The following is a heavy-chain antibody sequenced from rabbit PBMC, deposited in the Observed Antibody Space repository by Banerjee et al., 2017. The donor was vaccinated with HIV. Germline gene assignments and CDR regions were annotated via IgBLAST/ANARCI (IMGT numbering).Heavy chain of an antibody. CDR3: ASLPCDTSSGEYIEGVLPVHFNL. Sequence: QEQLEESGGDLVKPEGSLTLTCTASGFSFSSSYWICWVRQAPGKGLEWVACIYTGSCGSTSYASWAKGRFTISKTSSTTVTLQMTILTAADTATYFCASLPCDTSSGEYIEGVLPVHFNLLGPGHLRYRL. V-gene: IGHV1S45*01. CDR1: GFSFSSSYW. CDR2: IYTGSCGST. J-gene: IGHJ4*01. D-gene: IGHD1-1*01.